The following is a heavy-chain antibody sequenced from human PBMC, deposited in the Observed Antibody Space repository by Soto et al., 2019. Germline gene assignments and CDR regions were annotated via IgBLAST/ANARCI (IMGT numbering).Heavy chain of an antibody. CDR2: IIPIFGTI. V-gene: IGHV1-69*13. D-gene: IGHD2-2*01. CDR1: GGTFDSNA. J-gene: IGHJ3*02. Sequence: SGKVSCKASGGTFDSNAISWVRLAPGQGLEWMGGIIPIFGTINNAQKFQDRVTITADESANIVYMELSSLRSEDTAIYYCAREGLTFGPGAVGGAFDIWGQGTLVTVSS. CDR3: AREGLTFGPGAVGGAFDI.